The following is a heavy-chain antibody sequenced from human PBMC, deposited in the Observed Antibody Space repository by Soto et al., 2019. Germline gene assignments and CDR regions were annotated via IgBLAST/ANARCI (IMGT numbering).Heavy chain of an antibody. J-gene: IGHJ4*02. D-gene: IGHD6-13*01. V-gene: IGHV1-69*13. CDR3: ARDTVPLGIAAAGPFDY. Sequence: SVKVSCKASGGTFSSYAISWVRQAPGQGLEWMGGIIPIFGTANYAQKFQGRVTITADESTSTAYMELSSLRSEDTAVYYCARDTVPLGIAAAGPFDYWGQGTLVTVSS. CDR2: IIPIFGTA. CDR1: GGTFSSYA.